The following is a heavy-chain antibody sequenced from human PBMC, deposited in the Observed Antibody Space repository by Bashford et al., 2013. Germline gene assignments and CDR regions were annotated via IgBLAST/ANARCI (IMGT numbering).Heavy chain of an antibody. V-gene: IGHV3-21*01. CDR2: ISSTSEFI. CDR1: GFTFSSHS. D-gene: IGHD3-16*02. J-gene: IGHJ1*01. Sequence: GGPLRLSCAASGFTFSSHSMEWVRQAPGKGLEWISSISSTSEFIYYAESVKGRFTISRDNARNSLHLQMSSLTAEDTAVYYCARDAGSYRYATDNWGQGTLVTVSS. CDR3: ARDAGSYRYATDN.